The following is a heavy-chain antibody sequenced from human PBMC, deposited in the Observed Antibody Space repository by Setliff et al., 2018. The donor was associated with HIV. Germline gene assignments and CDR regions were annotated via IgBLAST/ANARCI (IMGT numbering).Heavy chain of an antibody. D-gene: IGHD3-9*01. CDR2: IYYSGSS. J-gene: IGHJ4*02. Sequence: SETLSLTCKVSGDSVNSYNFYWSWIRQHPGKGLEWIGYIYYSGSSYYNPSVRSRVIMSLDTSENHFSLKLSSVTAADTAVYYCVRNSFDYVEEEWGQGTQVTVSS. CDR3: VRNSFDYVEEE. CDR1: GDSVNSYNFY. V-gene: IGHV4-31*03.